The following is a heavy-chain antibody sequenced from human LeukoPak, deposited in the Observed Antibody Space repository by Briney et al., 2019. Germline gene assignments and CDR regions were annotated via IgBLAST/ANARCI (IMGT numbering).Heavy chain of an antibody. CDR1: GGSISSSGYY. CDR3: AREHGRRSGWYSSVAFDI. CDR2: IYYSGST. Sequence: SETLSLTCTVSGGSISSSGYYWGWIRQPPGKGLEWIGSIYYSGSTYYNPSLKSRVTISVDTSKNQFSLRLRSVTAADTAVYYCAREHGRRSGWYSSVAFDIWGQGAMVTVSS. D-gene: IGHD6-19*01. J-gene: IGHJ3*02. V-gene: IGHV4-39*02.